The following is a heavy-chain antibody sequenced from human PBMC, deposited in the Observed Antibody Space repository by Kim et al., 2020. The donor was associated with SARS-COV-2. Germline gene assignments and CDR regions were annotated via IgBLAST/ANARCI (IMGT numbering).Heavy chain of an antibody. CDR3: ARDRLYQLPQVELSSSLWEDYYGMDV. CDR1: GGTFSSYA. J-gene: IGHJ6*02. CDR2: IIPIFGTA. V-gene: IGHV1-69*13. D-gene: IGHD6-13*01. Sequence: SVKVSCKASGGTFSSYAISWVRQAPGQGLEWMGGIIPIFGTANYAQKFQGRVTITADESTSTAYMELSSLRSEDTAVYYCARDRLYQLPQVELSSSLWEDYYGMDVWGQGTTVTVSS.